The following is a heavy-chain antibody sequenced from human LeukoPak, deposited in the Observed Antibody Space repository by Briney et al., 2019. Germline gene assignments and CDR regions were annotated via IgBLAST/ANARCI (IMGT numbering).Heavy chain of an antibody. D-gene: IGHD2-2*01. CDR3: ARDVDMVVRD. Sequence: GASVKVSCKASGGTFSSYAISWVRQAPGQGLEWMGGIIPIFGTANYAQKFQGRVTITADESTSTAYMAVRSLRSDDTAAYYCARDVDMVVRDWGQGTLVTVSS. J-gene: IGHJ4*02. CDR2: IIPIFGTA. V-gene: IGHV1-69*13. CDR1: GGTFSSYA.